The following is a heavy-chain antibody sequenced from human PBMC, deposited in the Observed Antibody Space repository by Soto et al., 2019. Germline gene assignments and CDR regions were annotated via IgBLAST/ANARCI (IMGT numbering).Heavy chain of an antibody. D-gene: IGHD3-3*01. J-gene: IGHJ4*02. V-gene: IGHV4-59*01. CDR2: IYYSGST. Sequence: PSETLSLTCTVSGGSLSSYYWSWIRQPPGKGLECIGYIYYSGSTNYKPSLKSRATISVDTSKNQFSLKLSSVTAADTAVYYCARVTSGYRPHFEYWGQGTLVTV. CDR3: ARVTSGYRPHFEY. CDR1: GGSLSSYY.